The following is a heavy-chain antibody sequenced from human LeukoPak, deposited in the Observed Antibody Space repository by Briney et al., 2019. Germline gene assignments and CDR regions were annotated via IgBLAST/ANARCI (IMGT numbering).Heavy chain of an antibody. CDR1: GGSISTYY. Sequence: SETLSLTCTVSGGSISTYYWSWIRQPPGKGLEWIGYIYYSGSTNYNPSLKSRVTISVDTSKNQFSLKLSSVTAADTAVYYCARDSNGYYYDSGFDYWGQGTLVTVSS. CDR2: IYYSGST. D-gene: IGHD3-22*01. V-gene: IGHV4-59*01. CDR3: ARDSNGYYYDSGFDY. J-gene: IGHJ4*02.